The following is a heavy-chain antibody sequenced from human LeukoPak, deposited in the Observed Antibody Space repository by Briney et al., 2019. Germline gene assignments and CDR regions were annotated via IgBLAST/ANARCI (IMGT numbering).Heavy chain of an antibody. CDR2: ISGSGGDT. V-gene: IGHV3-23*01. CDR3: AKVHDSSGWSFDY. Sequence: PGGSLRLSCAASGFTFSSYAIYWVRQAPGKGLEWVSGISGSGGDTYYADSVKGRFTISRDNSKNTLYLQMNSLRAEDTAVYYCAKVHDSSGWSFDYWGQGTLVTVSS. J-gene: IGHJ4*02. D-gene: IGHD3-22*01. CDR1: GFTFSSYA.